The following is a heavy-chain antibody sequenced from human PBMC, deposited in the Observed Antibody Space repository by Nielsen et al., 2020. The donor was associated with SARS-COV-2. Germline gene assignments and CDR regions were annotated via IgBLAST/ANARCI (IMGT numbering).Heavy chain of an antibody. V-gene: IGHV5-51*01. J-gene: IGHJ4*02. CDR2: IYPGDSDT. CDR3: ARRQYYDSSGYPY. CDR1: GYIFTNYW. D-gene: IGHD3-22*01. Sequence: GESLKISCKGSGYIFTNYWIAWVRQMPGKGLEWMGIIYPGDSDTRYSPSFQGQVTISADKSISTAYLQWTSLKASDTAMYYCARRQYYDSSGYPYWGQGTLVTVSS.